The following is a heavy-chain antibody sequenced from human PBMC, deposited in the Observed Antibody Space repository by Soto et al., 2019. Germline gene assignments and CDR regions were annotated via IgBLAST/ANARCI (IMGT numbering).Heavy chain of an antibody. Sequence: EVQLLESGGGLVQPGGSLRLSCAASGFTFSSYAMSWVRQAPGKGLEWVSAISGSGGSKYYADSVKGRFTISRDNSKNTPYLQMNCLRAEDTAVYYCAKDTGGQPLLGAFDIGGQGTMVTVSS. CDR3: AKDTGGQPLLGAFDI. D-gene: IGHD2-21*02. V-gene: IGHV3-23*01. CDR1: GFTFSSYA. J-gene: IGHJ3*02. CDR2: ISGSGGSK.